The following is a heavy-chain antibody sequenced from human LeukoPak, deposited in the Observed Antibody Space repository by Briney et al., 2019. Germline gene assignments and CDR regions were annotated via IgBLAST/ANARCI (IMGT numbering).Heavy chain of an antibody. CDR2: ISSSSSYI. CDR1: GFTFSSYS. Sequence: GGSLRLSCAASGFTFSSYSMNWVRQAPGKGLEWVSSISSSSSYIYYADSVKGRFTISRDNAKNSLYLQMNSLRAEDTAVYYCARDGGRYYYYGMGVWGQGTTVTVSS. V-gene: IGHV3-21*01. D-gene: IGHD1-14*01. J-gene: IGHJ6*02. CDR3: ARDGGRYYYYGMGV.